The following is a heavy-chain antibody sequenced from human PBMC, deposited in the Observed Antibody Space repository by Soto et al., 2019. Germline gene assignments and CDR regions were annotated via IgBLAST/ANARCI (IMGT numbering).Heavy chain of an antibody. J-gene: IGHJ4*02. Sequence: QVQLVESGGGVVQPGRSLRLSCAASGFSFSSCAMHWVRQPPGKGLGWVAVITYDGNTIHYADSVKGRFTISRDNSKNTLYLQMNSLRAEDTAVYYCAAELGNSGYDGHDYWGQGTLVTVSS. CDR3: AAELGNSGYDGHDY. CDR1: GFSFSSCA. D-gene: IGHD5-12*01. CDR2: ITYDGNTI. V-gene: IGHV3-30-3*01.